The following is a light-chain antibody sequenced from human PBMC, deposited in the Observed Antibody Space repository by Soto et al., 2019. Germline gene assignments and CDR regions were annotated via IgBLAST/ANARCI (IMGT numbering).Light chain of an antibody. CDR3: QQYNSYSPYT. J-gene: IGKJ2*01. CDR1: ESISRW. V-gene: IGKV1-5*03. CDR2: RAS. Sequence: DIQMTQSPSTLSASVGDRVTITCRASESISRWLAWYQQKPGKAPKLLIHRASTLENGVPSRISGSGSGTDFTLTISNLQPDDFATYYCQQYNSYSPYTFGQGTKVEIK.